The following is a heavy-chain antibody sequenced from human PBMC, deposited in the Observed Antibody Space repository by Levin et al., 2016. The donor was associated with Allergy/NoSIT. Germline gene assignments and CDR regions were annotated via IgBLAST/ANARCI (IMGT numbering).Heavy chain of an antibody. CDR2: IYYSGST. J-gene: IGHJ6*02. Sequence: WIRQPPGKGLEWIGYIYYSGSTYYNPSLKSRVTISVDTSKNQFSLKLSSVTAADTAVYYCARASNYYDSSGYQIGQKDYYYYYGMDVWGQGTTVTVSS. D-gene: IGHD3-22*01. V-gene: IGHV4-31*02. CDR3: ARASNYYDSSGYQIGQKDYYYYYGMDV.